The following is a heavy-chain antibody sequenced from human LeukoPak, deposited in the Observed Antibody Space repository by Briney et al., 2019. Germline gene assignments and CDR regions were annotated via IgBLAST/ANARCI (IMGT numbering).Heavy chain of an antibody. CDR1: GFTFSSYE. CDR3: ARRAIAEGFDY. D-gene: IGHD6-13*01. J-gene: IGHJ4*02. V-gene: IGHV3-48*03. Sequence: PGGSLRLSCAASGFTFSSYEMNWVRQAPGKGLEWVSYISSSGSTTHYADSVKGRFTISRDNAKKSLYLQMNSLRVEDTAVYYCARRAIAEGFDYWGQGTLVTVSS. CDR2: ISSSGSTT.